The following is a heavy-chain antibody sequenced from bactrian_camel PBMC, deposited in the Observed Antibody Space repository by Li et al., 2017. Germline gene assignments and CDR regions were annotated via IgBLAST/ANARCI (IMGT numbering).Heavy chain of an antibody. CDR1: GLTSSHYC. CDR2: IYSDGTRP. Sequence: VQLVESGGGSVQTGGSLRLSRTASGLTSSHYCMARFRQLPGLKLEWVSSIYSDGTRPLYVDFVEGRFTISRDNAKDIVYLQMDRLKPEDTALYYCVKSSQPAT. V-gene: IGHV3-2*01. D-gene: IGHD4*01.